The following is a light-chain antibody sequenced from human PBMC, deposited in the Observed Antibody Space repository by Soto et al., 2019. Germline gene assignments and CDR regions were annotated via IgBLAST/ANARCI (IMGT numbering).Light chain of an antibody. V-gene: IGLV2-14*01. Sequence: QSALAQPASVSGSPGQSITISCTGTSSDVGGYNYVSWYQQHPGKAPKVMIFDVNNRPSGVSNRFSGSKSGNTASLTISGLQAEDEADYYCSSYTSSSTPYVFGTGTKLTVL. J-gene: IGLJ1*01. CDR3: SSYTSSSTPYV. CDR2: DVN. CDR1: SSDVGGYNY.